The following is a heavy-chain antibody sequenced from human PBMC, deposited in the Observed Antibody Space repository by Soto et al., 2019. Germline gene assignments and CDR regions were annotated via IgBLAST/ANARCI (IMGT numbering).Heavy chain of an antibody. CDR1: GYTFTRYT. Sequence: QVQLVQSGAEVKKPGDSVKISCKASGYTFTRYTMNWVRQAPGQRLEWMGWINPDNGNTKSSQKFQDRVIITRDTSASTAYMDLSSQRSEDTAVYYCARGIATGQLDPWGQGTLVTVSS. CDR2: INPDNGNT. J-gene: IGHJ5*02. V-gene: IGHV1-3*01. CDR3: ARGIATGQLDP. D-gene: IGHD2-15*01.